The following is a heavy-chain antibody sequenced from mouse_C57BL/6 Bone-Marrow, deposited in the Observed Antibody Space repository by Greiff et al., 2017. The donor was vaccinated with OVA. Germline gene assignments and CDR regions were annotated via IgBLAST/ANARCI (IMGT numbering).Heavy chain of an antibody. V-gene: IGHV7-1*01. D-gene: IGHD2-1*01. CDR2: SRNKANDYTT. CDR1: GFTFSDFY. CDR3: AREAYGNDWYFDV. J-gene: IGHJ1*03. Sequence: EVQLVESGGGLVQSGRSLRLSCATSGFTFSDFYMEWVRQAPGKGLEWIAASRNKANDYTTEYSASVKGRFIVSRDTSQSILYLQMSALRAEDTAIDYCAREAYGNDWYFDVWGTGTTVTVSS.